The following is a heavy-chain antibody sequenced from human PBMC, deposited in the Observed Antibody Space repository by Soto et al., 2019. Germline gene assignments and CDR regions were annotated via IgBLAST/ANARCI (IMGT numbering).Heavy chain of an antibody. CDR2: IYYSGST. CDR3: SRGSILLWFGEWKNYGIDV. CDR1: GGYISSGGYY. V-gene: IGHV4-31*03. Sequence: SETLSLTCTVSGGYISSGGYYWSWIRQHPGKGLEWIGYIYYSGSTYYNPSLKSRVTISVDTSKNQFSLKLSSVTAADTAVYYFSRGSILLWFGEWKNYGIDVWGQGTTVTVS. D-gene: IGHD3-10*01. J-gene: IGHJ6*02.